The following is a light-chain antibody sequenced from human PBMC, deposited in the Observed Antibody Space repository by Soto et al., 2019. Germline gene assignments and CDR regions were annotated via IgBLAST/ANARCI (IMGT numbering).Light chain of an antibody. CDR2: DAS. J-gene: IGKJ1*01. Sequence: DIQMTQSPSSLSASVGDRVTITCQASQAISTYLNWYQQKPGKAPKLLIYDASNLETGVPSRFSGSGSGTDFTFTISSLQPEDIATYYCQQYDNLPWTFGQGTKVEIK. CDR3: QQYDNLPWT. V-gene: IGKV1-33*01. CDR1: QAISTY.